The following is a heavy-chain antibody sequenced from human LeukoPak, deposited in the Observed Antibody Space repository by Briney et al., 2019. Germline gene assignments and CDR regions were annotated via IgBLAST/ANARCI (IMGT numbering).Heavy chain of an antibody. CDR3: ARDNDSSGYYYGYYFDY. D-gene: IGHD3-22*01. CDR1: GGSFSSYY. V-gene: IGHV4-34*01. CDR2: INHSGST. J-gene: IGHJ4*02. Sequence: PSETLSLTCAVYGGSFSSYYWGWIRQPPEKGLEWIGEINHSGSTNYNPSLKSRVTISVDTSKNQFSLKLSSVTAADTAVYYCARDNDSSGYYYGYYFDYWGQGTLVTVSS.